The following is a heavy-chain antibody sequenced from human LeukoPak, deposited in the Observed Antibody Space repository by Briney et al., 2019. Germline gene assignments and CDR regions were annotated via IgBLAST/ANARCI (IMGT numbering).Heavy chain of an antibody. CDR3: ANPGSEWGGDGFDI. D-gene: IGHD3-16*01. V-gene: IGHV1-69*11. J-gene: IGHJ3*02. CDR1: GGTFSNYA. CDR2: IIPILGTP. Sequence: SVKVSCKASGGTFSNYAVSWVRRAPGQGLEWMGKIIPILGTPKYAQKFQGRVTLSVDESTSTAYMELSSLKFEDTAVYYCANPGSEWGGDGFDIWGQGTMVTVSS.